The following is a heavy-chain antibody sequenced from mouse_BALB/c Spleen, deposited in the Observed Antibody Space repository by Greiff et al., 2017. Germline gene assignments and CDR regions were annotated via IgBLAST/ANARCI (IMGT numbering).Heavy chain of an antibody. D-gene: IGHD1-1*01. J-gene: IGHJ1*01. CDR3: ARSPYYYGSSGYFDV. CDR2: IRNKANGYTT. V-gene: IGHV7-3*02. CDR1: GFTFTDYY. Sequence: DVMLVESGGGLVQPGGSLRLSCATSGFTFTDYYMSWVRQPPGKALEWLGFIRNKANGYTTEYSASVKGRFTISRDNSQSILYLQMNTLRAEDSATYYCARSPYYYGSSGYFDVWGAGTTVTVSS.